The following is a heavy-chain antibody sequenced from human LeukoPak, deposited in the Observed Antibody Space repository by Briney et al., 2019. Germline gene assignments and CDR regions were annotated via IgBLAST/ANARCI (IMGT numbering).Heavy chain of an antibody. J-gene: IGHJ4*02. D-gene: IGHD4-23*01. V-gene: IGHV3-21*01. CDR1: GFTFSSYS. Sequence: GGSLRLSCAASGFTFSSYSMNWVRQAPGKGLEWVSSISPSSNYIYYADSVKGRFTISRDNAKTSLYLQMNSLRAEDTAVFYCARDLRHPVGGTSYWGQGTLVTVSS. CDR3: ARDLRHPVGGTSY. CDR2: ISPSSNYI.